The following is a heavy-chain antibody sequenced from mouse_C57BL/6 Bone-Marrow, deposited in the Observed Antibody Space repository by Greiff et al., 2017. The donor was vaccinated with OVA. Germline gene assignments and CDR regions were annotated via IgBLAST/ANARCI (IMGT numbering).Heavy chain of an antibody. CDR3: ARGKKVAPFAY. D-gene: IGHD1-1*02. Sequence: QVHVKQPGAELVKPGASVKMSCKASGYTFTSYWITWVKTRPGQGLEWIGDIYPGSGSTNYNEKFKSKATLTVDKSSSSSYMQLSSLTSEDSAVYYCARGKKVAPFAYWGQGTLVTVSA. CDR1: GYTFTSYW. CDR2: IYPGSGST. V-gene: IGHV1-55*01. J-gene: IGHJ3*01.